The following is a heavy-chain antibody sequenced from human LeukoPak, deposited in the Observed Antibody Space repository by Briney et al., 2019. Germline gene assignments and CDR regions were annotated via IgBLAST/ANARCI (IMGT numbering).Heavy chain of an antibody. CDR1: GFTFSNAW. Sequence: PGRSLRLSCAASGFTFSNAWMSWVRQAPGKGLEWVGRIKSKTDGGTTDYAAPVKGRFTISRDDTKNTLYLQMNSLKTEDTAVYYCTGRITMIRGVITNFDSWGQGTLVTVSS. D-gene: IGHD3-10*01. CDR2: IKSKTDGGTT. J-gene: IGHJ4*02. CDR3: TGRITMIRGVITNFDS. V-gene: IGHV3-15*01.